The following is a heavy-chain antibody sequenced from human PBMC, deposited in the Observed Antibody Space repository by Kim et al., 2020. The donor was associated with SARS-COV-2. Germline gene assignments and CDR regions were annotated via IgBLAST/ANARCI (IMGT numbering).Heavy chain of an antibody. V-gene: IGHV3-73*01. J-gene: IGHJ3*02. CDR3: TRVPGTTIAFWDAFD. Sequence: GGSLRLSCGASGFTFSDSAMHWVRRASGKGLEWVGRIRSKVNGYATAYSASVRGRFTISRDASRNTAYLQMNSLKTEDTAVYDCTRVPGTTIAFWDAFD. CDR1: GFTFSDSA. CDR2: IRSKVNGYAT. D-gene: IGHD1-1*01.